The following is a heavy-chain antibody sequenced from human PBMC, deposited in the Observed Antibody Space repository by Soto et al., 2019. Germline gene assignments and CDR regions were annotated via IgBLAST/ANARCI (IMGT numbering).Heavy chain of an antibody. J-gene: IGHJ4*02. D-gene: IGHD3-10*01. CDR3: ERVERITMVRGVIDY. CDR1: GFTFSSYA. V-gene: IGHV3-30-3*01. CDR2: ISYDGSNK. Sequence: QVQLVESGGGVVQPGRSLRLSCAASGFTFSSYAMHWVRQAPGKGLEWVAVISYDGSNKYYADSVKGRFTISRDNSKNQLNLKMSNLRAENTAVYYCERVERITMVRGVIDYWGQGTLVTVSS.